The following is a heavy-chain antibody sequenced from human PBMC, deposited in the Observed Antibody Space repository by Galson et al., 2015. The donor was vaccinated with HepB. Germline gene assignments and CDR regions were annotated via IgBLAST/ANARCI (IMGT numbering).Heavy chain of an antibody. CDR1: GFTFSSYW. CDR3: ARVGFGERNYYDSSGYYPTERYYFDY. CDR2: IKQDGSEK. V-gene: IGHV3-7*03. D-gene: IGHD3-22*01. Sequence: SLRLSCAASGFTFSSYWMSWVRQAPGKGLEWVANIKQDGSEKYYVDSVKGRFTISRDNAKNSLYLQMNSLRAEDTAVYYCARVGFGERNYYDSSGYYPTERYYFDYWGQGTLVTVSS. J-gene: IGHJ4*02.